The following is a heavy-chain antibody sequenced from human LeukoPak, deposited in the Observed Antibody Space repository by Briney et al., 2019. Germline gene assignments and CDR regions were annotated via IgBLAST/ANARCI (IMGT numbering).Heavy chain of an antibody. V-gene: IGHV4-34*01. Sequence: SETLSLTCAVYGGSFSGYYWSWIRQPPGKGPEWIGEINHSGSTNYNPSLKSRVTISVDTSKNQFSLKLSSVTAADTAVYYCARTYYDILTGYPMIPFDYWGQGTLVTVSS. CDR3: ARTYYDILTGYPMIPFDY. J-gene: IGHJ4*02. CDR1: GGSFSGYY. D-gene: IGHD3-9*01. CDR2: INHSGST.